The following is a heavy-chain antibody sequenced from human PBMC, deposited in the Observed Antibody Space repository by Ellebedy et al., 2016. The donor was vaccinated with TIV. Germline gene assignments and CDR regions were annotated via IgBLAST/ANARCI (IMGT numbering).Heavy chain of an antibody. CDR3: ARDGVNWFDP. Sequence: KLQGRVTMTTDTSTSTAYMELRSLRSDNTAVYYCARDGVNWFDPWGQGTLVTVSS. J-gene: IGHJ5*02. V-gene: IGHV1-18*01. D-gene: IGHD3-3*01.